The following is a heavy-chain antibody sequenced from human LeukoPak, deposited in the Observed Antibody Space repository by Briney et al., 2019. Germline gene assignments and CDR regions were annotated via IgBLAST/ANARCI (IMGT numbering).Heavy chain of an antibody. CDR1: GYSISSGYY. Sequence: SETLSLTCTVSGYSISSGYYWGWIRQPPGKGLEWIGSIYHSGSTYYNPSLKSRVTISVDTSKNQFSLKLSSVTAADTAVYYCARHGGDYEFDYWGQGTLVTVSS. CDR3: ARHGGDYEFDY. CDR2: IYHSGST. J-gene: IGHJ4*02. D-gene: IGHD4-17*01. V-gene: IGHV4-38-2*02.